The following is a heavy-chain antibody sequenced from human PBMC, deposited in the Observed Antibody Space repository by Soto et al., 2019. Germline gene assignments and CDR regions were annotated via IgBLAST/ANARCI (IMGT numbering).Heavy chain of an antibody. Sequence: GGSLRLSCAASGFTFSSYGMHWVRQAPGKGLEWVAVISYDGSNKYYADSVKGRFTISRDNSKNTLYLQMNSLRPEDTAVYYCSRGTYYPQSSGLHADYWGPGTVVTVSS. D-gene: IGHD3-22*01. CDR1: GFTFSSYG. CDR2: ISYDGSNK. J-gene: IGHJ4*02. V-gene: IGHV3-30*03. CDR3: SRGTYYPQSSGLHADY.